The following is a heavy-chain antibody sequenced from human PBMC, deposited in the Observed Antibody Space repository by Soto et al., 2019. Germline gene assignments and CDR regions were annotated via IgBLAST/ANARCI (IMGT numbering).Heavy chain of an antibody. CDR3: AREGVGGQWLVHGFDP. CDR1: GYTFTSYG. V-gene: IGHV1-18*01. D-gene: IGHD6-19*01. J-gene: IGHJ5*02. Sequence: QVQLVQSGAEVKKPGASVKVPCKASGYTFTSYGISWVRQAPGHGLEWMGWISAYNGNTNYAQKLQGRVTITTDTATSTADMELRSLRSDDTAVYYCAREGVGGQWLVHGFDPWGKGTLVTVSS. CDR2: ISAYNGNT.